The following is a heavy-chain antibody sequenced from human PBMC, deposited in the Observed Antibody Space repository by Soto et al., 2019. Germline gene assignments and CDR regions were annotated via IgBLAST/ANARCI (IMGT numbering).Heavy chain of an antibody. CDR1: GFTFSNYP. Sequence: GGSLRLSCVASGFTFSNYPMSWVRQAPGKGLEWVSAISGGGHSTYYADSVRGRFTISRDNSMNTLYLQMNNLRAEDTALFYCAQSRGITSPDVYWGQGTLVTVS. V-gene: IGHV3-23*01. D-gene: IGHD3-10*01. J-gene: IGHJ4*02. CDR3: AQSRGITSPDVY. CDR2: ISGGGHST.